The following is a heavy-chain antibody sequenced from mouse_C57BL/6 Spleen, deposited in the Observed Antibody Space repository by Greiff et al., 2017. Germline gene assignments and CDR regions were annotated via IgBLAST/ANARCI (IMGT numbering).Heavy chain of an antibody. V-gene: IGHV1-64*01. D-gene: IGHD2-12*01. J-gene: IGHJ1*03. CDR2: IHPNSGST. Sequence: VQLQQPGAELVKPGASVKLSCKASGYTFTSYWMHWVKQRPGQGLEWIGMIHPNSGSTNYNEKFKSKATLTVDKSSSTAYMQRSSLTSEDSAVYYCARSYDWYFDVWGTGTTVTVSS. CDR3: ARSYDWYFDV. CDR1: GYTFTSYW.